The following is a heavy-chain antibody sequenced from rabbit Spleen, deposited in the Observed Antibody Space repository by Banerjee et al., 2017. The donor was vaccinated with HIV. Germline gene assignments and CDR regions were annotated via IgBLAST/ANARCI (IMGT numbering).Heavy chain of an antibody. D-gene: IGHD7-1*01. CDR2: IYAGNSGST. CDR1: GFSFSSGYD. J-gene: IGHJ4*01. V-gene: IGHV1S40*01. Sequence: QSLEESGGDLVQPGASLTLTCTASGFSFSSGYDMCWVRQAPGKGLEWIGCIYAGNSGSTYYASWAKGRFTISKTSSTVDLKLTSLTAADTATYFCARGTNSAGYRGDLWGPGTLVTVS. CDR3: ARGTNSAGYRGDL.